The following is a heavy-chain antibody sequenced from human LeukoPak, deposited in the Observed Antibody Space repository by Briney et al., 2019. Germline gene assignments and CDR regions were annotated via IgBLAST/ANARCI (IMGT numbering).Heavy chain of an antibody. CDR1: GYTFTSYD. CDR3: ARERVGATRRPFQH. J-gene: IGHJ1*01. CDR2: INPNSGGT. Sequence: ASVKVSCKASGYTFTSYDINWVRQATGQGLEWMGWINPNSGGTNYAQKFQGRVTMTRDTSISTAYMELSRLRSDDTAVYYCARERVGATRRPFQHWGQGTLVTVSS. D-gene: IGHD1-26*01. V-gene: IGHV1-2*02.